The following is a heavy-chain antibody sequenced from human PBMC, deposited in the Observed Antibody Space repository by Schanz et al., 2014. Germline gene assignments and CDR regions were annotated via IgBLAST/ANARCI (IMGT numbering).Heavy chain of an antibody. CDR2: VPFDGSQK. CDR1: GFTFSTST. V-gene: IGHV3-30*04. D-gene: IGHD2-8*02. CDR3: AKTLFPGGTQTFGN. Sequence: VQLVESGGGLVQPGGSLRLSCAASGFTFSTSTMHWVRQAPGKGLEWVAFVPFDGSQKFYADSVKGRFTISRDNSKNTLYLQMNSLRAEDTAVYYCAKTLFPGGTQTFGNWGRGTLVTVSS. J-gene: IGHJ4*02.